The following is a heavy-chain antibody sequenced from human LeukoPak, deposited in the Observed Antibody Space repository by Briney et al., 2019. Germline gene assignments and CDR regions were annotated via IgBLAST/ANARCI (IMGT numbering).Heavy chain of an antibody. Sequence: ASVKVSPKPSGCTFTTYGLSWVRQAPGQGLGWMGWICAYNGNTNYAQKLQGRVTMTTDTSTSTAYMELRSLRSDDTAVYYCARGDGLGITMVRGVIVDDYWGQGTLVTVSS. CDR1: GCTFTTYG. D-gene: IGHD3-10*01. CDR2: ICAYNGNT. CDR3: ARGDGLGITMVRGVIVDDY. J-gene: IGHJ4*02. V-gene: IGHV1-18*01.